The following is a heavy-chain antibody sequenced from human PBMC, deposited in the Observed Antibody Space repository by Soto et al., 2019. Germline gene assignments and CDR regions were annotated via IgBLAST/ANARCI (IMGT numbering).Heavy chain of an antibody. Sequence: EVQLVESGGGLVQPGGSLRLSCVASGIPVSSNYMTWDRQAPGKRLEWVSVLHSGGDTYYANSVKGRFTTSRHDSTNTLFLQMTSLTAEDTAMYYCARDGPYYYAARMDVWGQGTTVTVSS. CDR1: GIPVSSNY. D-gene: IGHD3-10*01. V-gene: IGHV3-53*04. CDR3: ARDGPYYYAARMDV. J-gene: IGHJ6*02. CDR2: LHSGGDT.